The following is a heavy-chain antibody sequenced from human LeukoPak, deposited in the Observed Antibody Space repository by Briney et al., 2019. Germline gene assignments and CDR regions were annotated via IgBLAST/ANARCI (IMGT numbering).Heavy chain of an antibody. Sequence: PGRSLRLSCAASGFTFSSYGMHWVRQAPGKGLEWVAVIWYDGSNKYYADSVKGRFTISRDNSKNTLYLQMNSLRAEDTAVYYCASDQGVYYYYGMDVWGQGTTVTVSS. CDR1: GFTFSSYG. CDR2: IWYDGSNK. V-gene: IGHV3-33*01. J-gene: IGHJ6*02. CDR3: ASDQGVYYYYGMDV.